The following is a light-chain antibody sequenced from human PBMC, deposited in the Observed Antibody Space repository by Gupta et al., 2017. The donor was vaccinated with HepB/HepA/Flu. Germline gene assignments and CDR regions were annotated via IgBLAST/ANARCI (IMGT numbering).Light chain of an antibody. Sequence: DIQMTQSPSSLSTSVGDRVTITCQASQDINNYLNWYQQKPGKAPELLIYAASNLETGVPSRFSGSGSGTDFTFTISSLQPEDFATYYCQQDDNLPYTFGQGTKLEIK. CDR3: QQDDNLPYT. CDR1: QDINNY. CDR2: AAS. J-gene: IGKJ2*01. V-gene: IGKV1-33*01.